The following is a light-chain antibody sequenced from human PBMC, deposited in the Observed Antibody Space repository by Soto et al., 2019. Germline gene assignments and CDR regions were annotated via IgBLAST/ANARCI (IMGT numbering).Light chain of an antibody. V-gene: IGKV3-20*01. CDR2: GAS. CDR3: QQYGSSLGFT. J-gene: IGKJ3*01. Sequence: EIVLTQSPGTLSLSPGERATLSCRASQSVTGSHLAWYQQKPGQAPRLLIYGASSRATGIPDRFSGSGSGTDFTLTISRLEPEDVAVYFCQQYGSSLGFTFGPGTKVDIK. CDR1: QSVTGSH.